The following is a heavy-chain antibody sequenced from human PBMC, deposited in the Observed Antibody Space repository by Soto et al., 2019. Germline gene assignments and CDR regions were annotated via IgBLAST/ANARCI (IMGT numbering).Heavy chain of an antibody. V-gene: IGHV3-30*18. CDR3: AKGVYSGSYYFDY. Sequence: PGGSLRLSCAASGFTFSSYGMHWVRQAPGKGLEWVAVISYDGSNKYYADSVKRRFTISRDNSKNTLYLQMNSLRAEDTAVYYCAKGVYSGSYYFDYWGQGTLVTVSS. D-gene: IGHD1-26*01. CDR2: ISYDGSNK. CDR1: GFTFSSYG. J-gene: IGHJ4*02.